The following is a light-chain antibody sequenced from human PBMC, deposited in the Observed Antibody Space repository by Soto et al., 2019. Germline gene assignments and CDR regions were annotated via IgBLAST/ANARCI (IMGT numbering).Light chain of an antibody. Sequence: EIVVTQPPAILSAYPGDRATLSCGASQSVTNNYLAWYQQKPGLAPRLLIYDASYRANGIPDRFSGSGSGTDFTLTISRLEPEDFVVYYCPQYGRSSWTSAHRTKVDIK. CDR3: PQYGRSSWT. CDR2: DAS. CDR1: QSVTNNY. J-gene: IGKJ1*01. V-gene: IGKV3D-20*01.